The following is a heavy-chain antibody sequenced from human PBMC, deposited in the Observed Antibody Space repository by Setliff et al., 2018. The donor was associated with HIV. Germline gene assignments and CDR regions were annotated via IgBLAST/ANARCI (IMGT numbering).Heavy chain of an antibody. CDR1: GGSFSNYY. D-gene: IGHD3-22*01. J-gene: IGHJ5*02. CDR2: LSPSGTT. V-gene: IGHV4-34*01. Sequence: PSETLSLTCTVYGGSFSNYYTNWIRQPPGKGLEWIGELSPSGTTRSNPSLQSRVTISLDTSNNQFSLKLSSVTAADTAVYYCASRVYYYDDSATLREEGFVPWGQGTLVTVSS. CDR3: ASRVYYYDDSATLREEGFVP.